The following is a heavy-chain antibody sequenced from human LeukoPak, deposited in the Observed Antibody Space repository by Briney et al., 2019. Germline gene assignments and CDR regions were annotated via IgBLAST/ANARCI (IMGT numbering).Heavy chain of an antibody. CDR3: AKGPAAIIYYFDY. CDR1: GFTFSSYG. J-gene: IGHJ4*02. D-gene: IGHD2-2*01. V-gene: IGHV3-30*18. CDR2: ISYDGSNK. Sequence: PGGSLRLSCAASGFTFSSYGMHWVRQAPGKGLEWGAVISYDGSNKYYADSVKGRFTISRDNSKNTLYLQMNSLRAEDTAVYYCAKGPAAIIYYFDYWGQGTLVTVSS.